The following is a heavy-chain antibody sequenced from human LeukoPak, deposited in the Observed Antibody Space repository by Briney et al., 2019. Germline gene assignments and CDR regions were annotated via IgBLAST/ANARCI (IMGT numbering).Heavy chain of an antibody. CDR1: GFTFSTYN. CDR3: AKSRVRGVYYFDY. J-gene: IGHJ4*02. Sequence: PGGSLRLSCAASGFTFSTYNMNWVRQAPGKGLEWVSSIGSSSGYIYYADSVKGRFTISRDNAKNSLYLQMNSLRAEDSAVYYCAKSRVRGVYYFDYWGQGTLVTVSS. V-gene: IGHV3-21*01. D-gene: IGHD3-10*02. CDR2: IGSSSGYI.